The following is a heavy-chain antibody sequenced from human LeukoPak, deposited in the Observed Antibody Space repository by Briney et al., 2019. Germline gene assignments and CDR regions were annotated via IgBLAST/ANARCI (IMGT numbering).Heavy chain of an antibody. CDR1: GFSFSSHA. Sequence: PGGSLRPSCAASGFSFSSHAMNWVRQAPGKGLEWVSSLSESGETTDYADSVKGRFTISRDNSRNTLYLQMNSLRADDTGVYYCARQWLVGIWGQGTQVTVSS. V-gene: IGHV3-23*01. CDR2: LSESGETT. CDR3: ARQWLVGI. D-gene: IGHD6-19*01. J-gene: IGHJ4*02.